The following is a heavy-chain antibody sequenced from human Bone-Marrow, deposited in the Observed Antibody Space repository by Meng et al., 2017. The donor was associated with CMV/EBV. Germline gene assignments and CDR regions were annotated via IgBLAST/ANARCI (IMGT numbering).Heavy chain of an antibody. Sequence: SGPTLVKPTQTLTLTGTFSGFSLNTSGMCVGWVRQPPGKALEWLAVIDWDDDKYYSTSLTTRLTISKDTSKSQVVLTMTNMAPVDTATYYCARTDLVGAPLYFDSWGRGTLVTVSS. D-gene: IGHD1-26*01. CDR3: ARTDLVGAPLYFDS. CDR1: GFSLNTSGMC. J-gene: IGHJ4*02. V-gene: IGHV2-70*20. CDR2: IDWDDDK.